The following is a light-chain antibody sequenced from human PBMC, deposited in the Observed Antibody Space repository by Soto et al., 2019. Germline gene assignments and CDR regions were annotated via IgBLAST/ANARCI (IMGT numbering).Light chain of an antibody. CDR3: QQYNNWPRT. CDR2: DAS. CDR1: QSVSSN. Sequence: EIVMTQSPTILSVSPGERATLSCRASQSVSSNLAWYQQKPGQAPRLLIYDASNRATGIPARFSGSGSGTEFTLTISSLQSEDFAVYYCQQYNNWPRTFGQGTKVDIK. J-gene: IGKJ1*01. V-gene: IGKV3D-15*01.